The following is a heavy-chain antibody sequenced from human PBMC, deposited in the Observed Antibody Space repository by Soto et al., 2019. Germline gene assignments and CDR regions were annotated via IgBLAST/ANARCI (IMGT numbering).Heavy chain of an antibody. CDR1: GGSISSSSYY. CDR3: ARVLTGYYRY. V-gene: IGHV4-39*01. CDR2: IYYSGST. J-gene: IGHJ4*02. D-gene: IGHD3-9*01. Sequence: QLQLQESGPGLVKPSETLSLTCTVSGGSISSSSYYWGWIRQPPGKGLEWIGSIYYSGSTYYNPSLESRVTISVDTSKNQFSLKLSSVTAADTAVYYCARVLTGYYRYWGQGTLVTVSS.